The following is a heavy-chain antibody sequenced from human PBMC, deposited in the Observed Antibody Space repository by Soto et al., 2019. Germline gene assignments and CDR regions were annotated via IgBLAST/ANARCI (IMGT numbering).Heavy chain of an antibody. D-gene: IGHD4-17*01. V-gene: IGHV4-34*01. CDR2: IHHTGST. J-gene: IGHJ4*02. Sequence: QVQLRQWGAGLVKPSETLSLTCAVYGGSFNGYYWNWIRQPPGKGLEWIGEIHHTGSTNYNPSLKSRVSISVDTSKNQFSLGLNSVTAADTAVYYCASQRPSVTTFDYWGQGTLVTVSS. CDR1: GGSFNGYY. CDR3: ASQRPSVTTFDY.